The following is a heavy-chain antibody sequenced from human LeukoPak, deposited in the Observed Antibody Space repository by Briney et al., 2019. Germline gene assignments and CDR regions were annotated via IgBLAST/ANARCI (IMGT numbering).Heavy chain of an antibody. CDR3: ARGAGDYYDSSGYPYYFDY. J-gene: IGHJ4*02. D-gene: IGHD3-22*01. CDR2: INSDGSST. V-gene: IGHV3-74*01. Sequence: GGSLRLSCTASGFTFSSYWMHWVRQAPGKGLVWVSRINSDGSSTSYADSVKGRFTISRDNAKNSLYLQMNSLRAEDTAVYYCARGAGDYYDSSGYPYYFDYWGQGTLVTVSS. CDR1: GFTFSSYW.